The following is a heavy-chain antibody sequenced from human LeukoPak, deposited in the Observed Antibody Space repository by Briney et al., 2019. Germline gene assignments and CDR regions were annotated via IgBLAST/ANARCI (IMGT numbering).Heavy chain of an antibody. D-gene: IGHD6-6*01. V-gene: IGHV4-38-2*02. CDR2: IYHSGST. Sequence: PSETLSLTCTVSGYSISSGYYWGWIRQPPGKGLEWIGSIYHSGSTYYNPSLKSRVTISVDTSKNQFSLKLSSVTAADTAVYYCARARAARQNNWFDPWGQGTLVTVSS. CDR1: GYSISSGYY. J-gene: IGHJ5*02. CDR3: ARARAARQNNWFDP.